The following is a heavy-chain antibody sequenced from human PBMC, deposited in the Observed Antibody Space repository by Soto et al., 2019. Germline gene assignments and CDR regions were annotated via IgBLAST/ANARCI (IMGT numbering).Heavy chain of an antibody. V-gene: IGHV1-46*01. CDR3: ARRGSKIAARAYNWFDP. J-gene: IGHJ5*02. CDR1: GYAFISFY. CDR2: FNPSGGST. D-gene: IGHD6-6*01. Sequence: QVQLVQSGTEVKKPGASVKVSCKASGYAFISFYIHWVRQAPGQGLEWLGTFNPSGGSTSNAQKFQGRVTMTGGTTTNTVYMELSSLTAEDTAVYYCARRGSKIAARAYNWFDPWGQGTLVTVSS.